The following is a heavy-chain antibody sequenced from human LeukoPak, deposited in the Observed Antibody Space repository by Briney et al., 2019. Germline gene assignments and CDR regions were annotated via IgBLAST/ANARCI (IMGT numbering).Heavy chain of an antibody. V-gene: IGHV3-49*03. CDR3: TRAKPDLGYGRVNAFDI. CDR1: GFTFGDYA. Sequence: PGGSLRLSCTASGFTFGDYAMSWFRQAPGKGLEWVGFIRSKAYGGTTEYAASVKGRFTISRDDSKSIAYLQMNSLKTEDTAVYYCTRAKPDLGYGRVNAFDIWGQGTMVTVSS. J-gene: IGHJ3*02. CDR2: IRSKAYGGTT. D-gene: IGHD3-16*01.